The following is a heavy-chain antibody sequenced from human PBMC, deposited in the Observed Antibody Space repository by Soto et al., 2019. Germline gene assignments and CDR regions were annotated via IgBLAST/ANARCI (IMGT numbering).Heavy chain of an antibody. CDR2: INPSGGST. CDR3: ARVGLVSGSSRFDY. J-gene: IGHJ4*02. D-gene: IGHD6-13*01. V-gene: IGHV1-46*01. CDR1: GYTFTSYY. Sequence: QVQLVQSGAEVKKPGASVKVSCKASGYTFTSYYMHWVRQAPGQGLELMGIINPSGGSTSYAQNFKGRVTMIRDTATSTVYLELSSLRSEDAAVYYGARVGLVSGSSRFDYCGGGTLVTVSS.